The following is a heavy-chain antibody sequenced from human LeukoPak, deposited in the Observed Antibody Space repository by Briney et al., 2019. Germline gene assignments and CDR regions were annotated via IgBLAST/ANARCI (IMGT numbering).Heavy chain of an antibody. CDR2: ISRSGNNT. V-gene: IGHV3-23*01. CDR1: GFTFSSYA. J-gene: IGHJ4*02. CDR3: AKEGVTPFDY. D-gene: IGHD3-10*01. Sequence: GGSLRLSCAASGFTFSSYAMSWVRQAPGKGLEWVSAISRSGNNTYYTDSVRGRFTISRDNSKHTLYLQINSLRAEDTALYYCAKEGVTPFDYWGQGTLVTVSS.